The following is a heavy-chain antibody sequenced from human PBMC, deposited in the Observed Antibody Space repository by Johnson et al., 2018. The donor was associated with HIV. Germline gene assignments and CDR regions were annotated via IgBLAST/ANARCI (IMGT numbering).Heavy chain of an antibody. V-gene: IGHV3-20*04. CDR1: GFTFDDYG. CDR3: ARATYYYDSSGYRGDAFDL. CDR2: INWNGGST. J-gene: IGHJ3*01. Sequence: VQLVESGGGVVQPGRSLRLSCAASGFTFDDYGMSWVRQAPGKGLEWVSGINWNGGSTGYADSVKGRFTISSDNAKKSLYLQMNSLRAEDTALYYCARATYYYDSSGYRGDAFDLWGQGTMVTVSS. D-gene: IGHD3-22*01.